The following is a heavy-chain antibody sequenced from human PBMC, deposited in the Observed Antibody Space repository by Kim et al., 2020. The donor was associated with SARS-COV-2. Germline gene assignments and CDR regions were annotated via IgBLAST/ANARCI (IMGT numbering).Heavy chain of an antibody. J-gene: IGHJ4*02. Sequence: SETLSLTCTVSGGSTSSSSYYWGWIRQPPGKGLEWIGSIFYSGSSYYNPSLKRRVTTSVDTSKNKFSLKLSSVTAADTAVYYCAGGSGSGYSFDYWGQGTLVPVSS. CDR3: AGGSGSGYSFDY. CDR1: GGSTSSSSYY. D-gene: IGHD3-22*01. CDR2: IFYSGSS. V-gene: IGHV4-39*07.